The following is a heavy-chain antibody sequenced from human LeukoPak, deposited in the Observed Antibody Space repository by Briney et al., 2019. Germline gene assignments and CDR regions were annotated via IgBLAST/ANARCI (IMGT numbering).Heavy chain of an antibody. V-gene: IGHV3-30*03. CDR3: ARDLSWFGEFDY. CDR1: GFTFSSYG. D-gene: IGHD3-10*01. J-gene: IGHJ4*02. CDR2: ISYDGSNK. Sequence: GGSLRLSCAASGFTFSSYGMHWVRQAPGKGLEWVAVISYDGSNKYYADSVKGRFTISRDHSKNTLYLQMNSLRAEDTAVYYCARDLSWFGEFDYWGQGTLVTVSS.